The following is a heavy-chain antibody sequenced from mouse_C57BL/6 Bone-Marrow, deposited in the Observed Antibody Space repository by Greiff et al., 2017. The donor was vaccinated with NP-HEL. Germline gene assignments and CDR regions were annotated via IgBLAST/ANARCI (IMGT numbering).Heavy chain of an antibody. J-gene: IGHJ3*01. CDR2: LDPSDSYT. CDR3: ARDGGYYTWFAY. CDR1: GYTFTSYW. V-gene: IGHV1-69*01. Sequence: QVQLQQPGAELVMPGASVKLSCKASGYTFTSYWMHWVKQRPGQGLEWIGELDPSDSYTNYNQKFKGKSTLTVDKSSSTAYMQLSSLTSEDSAVYYCARDGGYYTWFAYWGQGTLVTVSA. D-gene: IGHD2-3*01.